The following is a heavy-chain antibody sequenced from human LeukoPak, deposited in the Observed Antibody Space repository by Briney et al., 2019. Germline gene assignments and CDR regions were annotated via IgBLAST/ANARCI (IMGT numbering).Heavy chain of an antibody. D-gene: IGHD6-13*01. CDR1: GYRFTSYW. CDR2: IYPGDSDT. CDR3: ARQSLYSLAAASYYFDY. Sequence: GESLKISFKGSGYRFTSYWIGWVRPMPGKGLEWMGIIYPGDSDTRYSPSFQGQVTISADKSISTAYLQWSSLKASDTAMYYCARQSLYSLAAASYYFDYWGQGTLVTVSS. J-gene: IGHJ4*02. V-gene: IGHV5-51*01.